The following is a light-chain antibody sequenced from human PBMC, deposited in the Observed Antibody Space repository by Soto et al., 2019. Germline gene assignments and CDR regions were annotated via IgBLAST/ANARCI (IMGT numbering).Light chain of an antibody. V-gene: IGKV3-15*01. CDR1: ESVDIN. CDR3: QQYNNWPIT. J-gene: IGKJ5*01. CDR2: GAS. Sequence: EIVLTQSPATLSVSPGERVTLSCRASESVDINLAWYQQKPGQAPRLLIYGASTRATDMPGTFSGRGSGTEFTLTITSLQSEDFAVYYCQQYNNWPITFGQGTRLEIK.